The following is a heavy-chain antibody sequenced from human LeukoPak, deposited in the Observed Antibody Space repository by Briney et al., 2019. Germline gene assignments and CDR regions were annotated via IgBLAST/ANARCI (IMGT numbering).Heavy chain of an antibody. D-gene: IGHD6-13*01. CDR1: GFTLSSYA. J-gene: IGHJ4*02. CDR3: AKDPRASWWGYFDY. V-gene: IGHV3-23*01. CDR2: ISGSGGST. Sequence: GGSLRLSCAASGFTLSSYAMSWVRQAPGKGLEWVSAISGSGGSTYYADSVKGRFTISGDNSKNTLYLQMNSLRAEDTAVYYCAKDPRASWWGYFDYWGQGTLVTVSS.